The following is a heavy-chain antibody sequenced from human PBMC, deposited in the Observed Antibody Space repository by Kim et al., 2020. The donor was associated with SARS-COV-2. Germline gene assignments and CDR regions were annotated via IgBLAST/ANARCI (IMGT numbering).Heavy chain of an antibody. Sequence: GGSLRLSCVASGFTFDEYGMTWVRQVPGKGLEWVSGVALNAKTKGYADSVKGRFTISRDNAKYYLFLQMNSLRVEDTALYYCVRGLTFHNLWVPGARVTV. CDR2: VALNAKTK. CDR1: GFTFDEYG. V-gene: IGHV3-20*04. CDR3: VRGLTFHNL. J-gene: IGHJ1*01.